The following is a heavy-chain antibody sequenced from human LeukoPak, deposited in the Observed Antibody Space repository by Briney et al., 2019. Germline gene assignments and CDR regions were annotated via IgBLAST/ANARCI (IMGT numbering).Heavy chain of an antibody. CDR3: AKDRGYYDSVGYGFDI. V-gene: IGHV3-23*01. CDR2: ISGSGDSTYYEST. CDR1: GFTFTSYA. Sequence: SGGSLRLSCAASGFTFTSYAMSWVRQAPGKVLEWVSAISGSGDSTYYESTYYAVSVKGRFTISRDNSKNMLYLQMNSLRAEDTAVYYCAKDRGYYDSVGYGFDIWGQGTMVTVSS. J-gene: IGHJ3*02. D-gene: IGHD3-22*01.